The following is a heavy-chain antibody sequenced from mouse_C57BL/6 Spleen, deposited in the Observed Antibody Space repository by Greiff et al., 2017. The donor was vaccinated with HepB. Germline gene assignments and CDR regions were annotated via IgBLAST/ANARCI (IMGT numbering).Heavy chain of an antibody. D-gene: IGHD2-1*01. CDR1: GYAFSSSW. CDR2: IYPGDGDT. Sequence: QVQLQQSGPELVKPGASVKISCKASGYAFSSSWMNWVKQRPGKGLEWIGRIYPGDGDTNYNGKFKGKATLTADKSSSTAYMQLSSLTSEDSAVYFCARSGLLWDYWGQGTTLTVSS. J-gene: IGHJ2*01. CDR3: ARSGLLWDY. V-gene: IGHV1-82*01.